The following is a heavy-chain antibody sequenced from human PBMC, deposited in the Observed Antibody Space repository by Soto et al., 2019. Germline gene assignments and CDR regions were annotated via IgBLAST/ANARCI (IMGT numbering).Heavy chain of an antibody. CDR1: GFTFSTYS. CDR3: IARRFPHDY. V-gene: IGHV3-48*01. CDR2: MSSSGTTI. D-gene: IGHD3-3*01. J-gene: IGHJ4*02. Sequence: PGGSLRLSCAASGFTFSTYSMNWVRQAPGKGLEWVSYMSSSGTTIYYADSVKGRFTISRDNAKNSLYLQMNSLKAEDTAVYYCIARRFPHDYWGQGTLVTVSS.